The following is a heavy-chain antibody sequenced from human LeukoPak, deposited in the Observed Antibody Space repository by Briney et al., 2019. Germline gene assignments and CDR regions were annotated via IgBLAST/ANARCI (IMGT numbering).Heavy chain of an antibody. D-gene: IGHD5-18*01. CDR2: ISAYNGNT. CDR3: ARVGYSYGHYYYYTDV. V-gene: IGHV1-18*01. CDR1: GYTFTSYG. J-gene: IGHJ6*03. Sequence: ASVKVSCKASGYTFTSYGISWVRQAPGQGLEWMGWISAYNGNTNYAQKLQGRVTMTTDTSTSTAYMELRSLRSDDTAVYYCARVGYSYGHYYYYTDVWGKGTTVTVSS.